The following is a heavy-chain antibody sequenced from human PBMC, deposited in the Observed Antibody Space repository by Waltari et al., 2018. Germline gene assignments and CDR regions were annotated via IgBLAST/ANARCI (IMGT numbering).Heavy chain of an antibody. CDR1: GFTFSSYA. Sequence: QVQLVESGGGVVQPGRSLRLSCAASGFTFSSYAMHWVRQAPGKGLEWVAVIWYVGSNKYYADYVKGRFTIPRDNSKNTLYLQMNSLRAEDTAVYYCARGKVYGGKTPLGYWGQGTLVTVSS. CDR2: IWYVGSNK. J-gene: IGHJ4*02. CDR3: ARGKVYGGKTPLGY. D-gene: IGHD4-17*01. V-gene: IGHV3-33*01.